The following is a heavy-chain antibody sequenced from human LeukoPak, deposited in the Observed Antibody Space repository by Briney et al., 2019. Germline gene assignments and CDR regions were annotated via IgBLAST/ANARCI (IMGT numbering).Heavy chain of an antibody. CDR2: TYYRSKWYN. V-gene: IGHV6-1*01. D-gene: IGHD6-19*01. Sequence: SQSLSLTCAISGVSVSSNSAAWNWIRQSPSIGLEWLGWTYYRSKWYNDYAVSVKSRITVNPDTSKNQFSLQLNSVTPEDTAVYYCARDHSSGWYPTETYYFDYWGQGTLVTVSS. J-gene: IGHJ4*02. CDR1: GVSVSSNSAA. CDR3: ARDHSSGWYPTETYYFDY.